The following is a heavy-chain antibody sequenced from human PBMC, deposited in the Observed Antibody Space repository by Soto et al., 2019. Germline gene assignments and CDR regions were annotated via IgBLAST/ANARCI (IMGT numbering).Heavy chain of an antibody. CDR3: ARDKITGLFDY. CDR1: GGSISSYY. V-gene: IGHV4-59*12. J-gene: IGHJ4*02. CDR2: IYYSGST. Sequence: SETLSLTCTVSGGSISSYYWSWIRQPPGKGLEWIGYIYYSGSTNYNPSLKSRVTISVDTSKNQFSLKLTSVTAADTAVYYCARDKITGLFDYWGQGTQVTVSS. D-gene: IGHD2-8*02.